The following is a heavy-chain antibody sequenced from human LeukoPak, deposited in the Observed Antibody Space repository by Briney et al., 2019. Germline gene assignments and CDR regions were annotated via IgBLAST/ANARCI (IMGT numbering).Heavy chain of an antibody. J-gene: IGHJ4*02. D-gene: IGHD3-22*01. CDR1: GGSISSYY. CDR3: ARGGPNYYDSSGYYYDPFDY. CDR2: IYYSGST. V-gene: IGHV4-59*01. Sequence: SATLSLTCTVSGGSISSYYWSWLRQPPGKGLEWIGYIYYSGSTNYNPSLRSRVTISVDTSKDQFSLKLSSVTAADTAVYYCARGGPNYYDSSGYYYDPFDYWGQGTLVTVSS.